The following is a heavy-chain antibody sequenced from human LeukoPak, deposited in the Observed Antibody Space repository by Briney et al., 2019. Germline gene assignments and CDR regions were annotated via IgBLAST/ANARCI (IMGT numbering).Heavy chain of an antibody. D-gene: IGHD3-3*01. CDR3: AKSFRHVLRFLEWLFAFDI. CDR2: ISGSGGST. CDR1: GFTFSSYA. J-gene: IGHJ3*02. Sequence: GGSLRLSCAASGFTFSSYAMSWDRQAPGKGLEWVSAISGSGGSTYYADSVKGRFTISRDNSKNTLYLQMNSLRAEDTAVYYCAKSFRHVLRFLEWLFAFDIWGQGTMVTVSS. V-gene: IGHV3-23*01.